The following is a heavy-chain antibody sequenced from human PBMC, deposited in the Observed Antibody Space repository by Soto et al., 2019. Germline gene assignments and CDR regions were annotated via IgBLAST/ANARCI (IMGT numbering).Heavy chain of an antibody. D-gene: IGHD1-7*01. CDR2: IIPIFGTA. V-gene: IGHV1-69*13. CDR3: AREAMEILSKPNNWFDT. J-gene: IGHJ5*02. Sequence: SVKVSCKASGGTFSSYAISWVRQAPGQGLEWMGGIIPIFGTANYAQKFQGRVTITADESTSTAYMELSSLRSEDTAVYYCAREAMEILSKPNNWFDTWGQGTLVTVSS. CDR1: GGTFSSYA.